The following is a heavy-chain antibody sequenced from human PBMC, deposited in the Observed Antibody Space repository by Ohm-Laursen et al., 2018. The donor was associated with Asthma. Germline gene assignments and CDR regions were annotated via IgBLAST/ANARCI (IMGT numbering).Heavy chain of an antibody. V-gene: IGHV3-53*01. Sequence: SLRLSCTASGFTVSSNYMSWVRQAPGKGLEWVSVIYSCGSTYYADSVKGRFTISRDNSKNTLFLQMDSLRAEDTAVYYCARDVKGSMDMWGQGTRVTVSS. CDR1: GFTVSSNY. D-gene: IGHD1-26*01. CDR2: IYSCGST. CDR3: ARDVKGSMDM. J-gene: IGHJ4*02.